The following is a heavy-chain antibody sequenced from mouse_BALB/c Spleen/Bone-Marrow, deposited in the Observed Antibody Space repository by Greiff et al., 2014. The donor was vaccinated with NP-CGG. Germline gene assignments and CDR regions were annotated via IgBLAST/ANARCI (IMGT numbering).Heavy chain of an antibody. J-gene: IGHJ4*01. CDR3: ARSLSVVTPMDY. D-gene: IGHD1-1*01. V-gene: IGHV1-82*01. CDR2: IYPGDGDS. CDR1: GYEFSDSW. Sequence: LVESGPELVRPGASVKISCKASGYEFSDSWMNWVKQRPGQGLEWIGRIYPGDGDSIYNGEFKGKATLTSDKFPSTAYMQLSSLTSVDSAVYFCARSLSVVTPMDYWGQGTSVTVSS.